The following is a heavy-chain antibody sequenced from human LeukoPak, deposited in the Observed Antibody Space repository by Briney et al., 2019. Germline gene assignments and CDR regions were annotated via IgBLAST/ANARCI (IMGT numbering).Heavy chain of an antibody. CDR2: IYYSGST. CDR3: TRRQLVRLIDY. J-gene: IGHJ4*02. CDR1: GGSISSSSYY. V-gene: IGHV4-39*07. Sequence: ASETLSLTCTVSGGSISSSSYYWGWIRQPPGKGLEWIGSIYYSGSTYYNPSLKSRVTISVDKSKNQLSLRLTSVTAADTAVYYCTRRQLVRLIDYWGQGTLVTVSS. D-gene: IGHD3-10*01.